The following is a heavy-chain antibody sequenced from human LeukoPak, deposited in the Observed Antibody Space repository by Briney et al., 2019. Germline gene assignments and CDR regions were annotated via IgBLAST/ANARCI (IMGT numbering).Heavy chain of an antibody. D-gene: IGHD3-22*01. CDR2: MNPNSGNT. CDR1: GYTFTSYD. J-gene: IGHJ3*02. CDR3: ARGLYYDSSGYYYDAFDI. V-gene: IGHV1-8*01. Sequence: ASVKVSFKASGYTFTSYDINWVRQATGQGLEWMGWMNPNSGNTGYAQKFQGRVTMTRNTSISTAYMELSSLRSEDTAVYYCARGLYYDSSGYYYDAFDIWGQGTMVTVSS.